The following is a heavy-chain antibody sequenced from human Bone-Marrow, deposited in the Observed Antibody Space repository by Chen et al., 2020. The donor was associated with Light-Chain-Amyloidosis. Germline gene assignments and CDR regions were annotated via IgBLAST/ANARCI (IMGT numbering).Heavy chain of an antibody. V-gene: IGHV5-51*01. Sequence: QLEQSGPEVKKPGESLKISCKGSGYTFPNYWIGWVRQMPGKGLEWMGVIYPDDSDARYSPSFEGQVTISADKSITTAYLQWRSLKASDTAMYYCARRRDGYNFDYWGQGTLVTVSS. CDR3: ARRRDGYNFDY. D-gene: IGHD5-12*01. J-gene: IGHJ4*02. CDR2: IYPDDSDA. CDR1: GYTFPNYW.